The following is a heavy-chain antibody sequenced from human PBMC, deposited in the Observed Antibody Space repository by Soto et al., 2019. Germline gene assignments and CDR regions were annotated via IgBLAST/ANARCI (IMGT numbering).Heavy chain of an antibody. CDR3: ARDRKDRTTVITVAFDI. Sequence: SVKVSCKASGGTFSSYAISWVRQAPGQGLEWMGGIIPIFGKANYAQKLQGRVTMTTDKSTSTAYMELRSLRSDDTAVYYCARDRKDRTTVITVAFDIWGQGTMVTVSS. CDR2: IIPIFGKA. D-gene: IGHD4-17*01. CDR1: GGTFSSYA. J-gene: IGHJ3*02. V-gene: IGHV1-69*05.